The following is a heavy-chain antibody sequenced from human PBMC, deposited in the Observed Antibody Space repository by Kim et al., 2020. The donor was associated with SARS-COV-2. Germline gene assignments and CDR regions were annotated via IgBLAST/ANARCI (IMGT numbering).Heavy chain of an antibody. D-gene: IGHD1-1*01. CDR2: INGGNGKT. CDR1: GYTFTSFS. V-gene: IGHV1-3*01. J-gene: IGHJ5*02. Sequence: ASVKVSCKGSGYTFTSFSMHWLRQAPGQRPEWMGWINGGNGKTEYSQKFQGRVTITRDTSANTDYMQLISLTSEDTAVYYCARATGTWKNYFDPWGQGTL. CDR3: ARATGTWKNYFDP.